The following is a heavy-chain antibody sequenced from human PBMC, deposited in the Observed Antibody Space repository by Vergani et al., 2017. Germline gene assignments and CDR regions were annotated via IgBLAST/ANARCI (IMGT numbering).Heavy chain of an antibody. CDR1: GYTFTSYY. D-gene: IGHD6-13*01. CDR3: ARDLYLKLGRYSSWGYFDL. CDR2: ISAYNGNT. V-gene: IGHV1-18*04. Sequence: QVQLVQSGAEVKKPGASVKVSCKASGYTFTSYYMQWVRQAPGQGLEWMGWISAYNGNTNYAQKLQGRVTMTTDTSTSTAYMELRSLRSDDTAVYYCARDLYLKLGRYSSWGYFDLWGRGTLVTVSS. J-gene: IGHJ2*01.